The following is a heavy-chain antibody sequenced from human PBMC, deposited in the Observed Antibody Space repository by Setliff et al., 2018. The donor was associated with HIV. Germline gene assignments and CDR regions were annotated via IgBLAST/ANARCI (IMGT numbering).Heavy chain of an antibody. Sequence: VKVSCKTSGYTFKSYDINWVRQAPGQRPEWMARINAGNGNREYSPKFQGRVTMTEDTSADTAYMELSSLISEDTAMYYCATIRGYYYDSSGQEYFQHWGHGTLVTVSS. CDR3: ATIRGYYYDSSGQEYFQH. CDR1: GYTFKSYD. CDR2: INAGNGNR. J-gene: IGHJ1*01. V-gene: IGHV1-3*01. D-gene: IGHD3-22*01.